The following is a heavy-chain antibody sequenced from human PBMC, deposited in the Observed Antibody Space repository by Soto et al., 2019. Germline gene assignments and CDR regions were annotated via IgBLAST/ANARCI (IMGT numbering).Heavy chain of an antibody. CDR2: IYYSGST. V-gene: IGHV4-39*01. Sequence: SETLYLTCTVSGGSISSSSYYWGWIRQPPGKGLEWIGSIYYSGSTYYNPSLKNQVTISVDTSKNQFSLKLSSVTAADTAVYYCAIRGGDCSSTSCYEGDWFDPWGQGTLVTVS. J-gene: IGHJ5*02. D-gene: IGHD2-2*01. CDR3: AIRGGDCSSTSCYEGDWFDP. CDR1: GGSISSSSYY.